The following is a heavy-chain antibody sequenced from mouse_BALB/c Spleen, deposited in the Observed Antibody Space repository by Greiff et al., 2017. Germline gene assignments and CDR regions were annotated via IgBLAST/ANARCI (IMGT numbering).Heavy chain of an antibody. Sequence: EVMLVESGGGLVQPGGSLNLSCAASGFDFSRYWMSWARQAPGKGQEWIGEINPGSSTINYTPSLKDKFIISRDNAKNTLYLQMSKVRSEDTALYYCARLDGYYAMDYWGQGTSVTVSS. J-gene: IGHJ4*01. V-gene: IGHV4-2*02. CDR2: INPGSSTI. CDR1: GFDFSRYW. CDR3: ARLDGYYAMDY.